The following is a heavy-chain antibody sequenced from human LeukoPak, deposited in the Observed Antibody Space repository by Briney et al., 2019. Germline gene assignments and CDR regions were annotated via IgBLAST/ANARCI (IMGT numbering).Heavy chain of an antibody. CDR1: GPTFSSYW. D-gene: IGHD3-3*01. CDR3: ARDAFSRISVFGVVSDAFDI. CDR2: IKQDGGEK. Sequence: PGGSLRLSCAASGPTFSSYWMSWVRQAPGKGPEWVANIKQDGGEKYYVGSVKGRFTISRDNAKNSLYLQMNSLRAEDTAVYYCARDAFSRISVFGVVSDAFDIWGQGIMVTVSS. J-gene: IGHJ3*02. V-gene: IGHV3-7*01.